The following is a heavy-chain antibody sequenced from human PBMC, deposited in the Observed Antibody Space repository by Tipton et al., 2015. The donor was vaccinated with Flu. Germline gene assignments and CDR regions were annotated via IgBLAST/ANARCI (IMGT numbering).Heavy chain of an antibody. CDR1: GGSISSYY. Sequence: TLSLTCTVSGGSISSYYWSWIRQPAGKGLEWIGRIYSSGSNNYNPSLKSRVTMSVDTSKNQFSLNLSSVTAADTAVYYCARSNDGSGAYYLDYWGQGTLVTVSS. V-gene: IGHV4-4*07. D-gene: IGHD3-10*01. CDR2: IYSSGSN. CDR3: ARSNDGSGAYYLDY. J-gene: IGHJ4*02.